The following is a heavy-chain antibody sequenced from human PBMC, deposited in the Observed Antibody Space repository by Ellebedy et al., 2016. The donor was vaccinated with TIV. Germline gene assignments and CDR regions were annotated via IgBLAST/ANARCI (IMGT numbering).Heavy chain of an antibody. CDR1: GGSINYYF. D-gene: IGHD5-24*01. CDR3: AREAVEVATVEDFYYYMDA. CDR2: IYYNGST. V-gene: IGHV4-59*01. J-gene: IGHJ6*03. Sequence: SETLSLTCSVSGGSINYYFWGWIRQPPGKGLEWISYIYYNGSTNYNPSLKGRLSMSVETSKNQFSLRLNSVTAADTAVYYCAREAVEVATVEDFYYYMDAWGKGTTVTVSS.